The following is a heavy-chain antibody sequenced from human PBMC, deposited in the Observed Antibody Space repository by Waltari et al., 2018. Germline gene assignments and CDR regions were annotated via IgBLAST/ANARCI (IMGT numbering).Heavy chain of an antibody. CDR2: IIPIFGTT. Sequence: QVQLVQSGAEVKKPGSSVKVSCKASGGTFSSSAISWVRQAPGPGLEWMGGIIPIFGTTNYAQKFQGRVTITTDESTSTAYMELSSLRSEDTAVYYCARAGGYSSGWYDYWGQGTLVTVSS. J-gene: IGHJ4*02. D-gene: IGHD6-19*01. CDR1: GGTFSSSA. CDR3: ARAGGYSSGWYDY. V-gene: IGHV1-69*05.